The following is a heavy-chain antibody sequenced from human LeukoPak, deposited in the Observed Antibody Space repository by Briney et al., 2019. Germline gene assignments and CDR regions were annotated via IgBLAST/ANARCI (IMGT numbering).Heavy chain of an antibody. CDR2: IYYSGST. V-gene: IGHV4-59*01. Sequence: SETLSLTCTVSGGSISSYYWSWIRQPPGKGLEWIGYIYYSGSTNYNPSPKSRVTISVDTSKNQFSLKLSSVTAADTAVYYCARMGYSSSRYGAKTYYFDYWGQGTLVTVSS. D-gene: IGHD6-13*01. CDR3: ARMGYSSSRYGAKTYYFDY. J-gene: IGHJ4*02. CDR1: GGSISSYY.